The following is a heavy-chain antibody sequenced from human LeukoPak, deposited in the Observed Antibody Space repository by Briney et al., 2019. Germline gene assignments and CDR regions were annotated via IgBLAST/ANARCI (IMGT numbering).Heavy chain of an antibody. V-gene: IGHV1-2*02. J-gene: IGHJ4*02. Sequence: ASVKVSCKASGYTFTGYYIHWVRQAPGQGLEWMGWINPNSGGTNYAQKFQGRVTMTRDTSISTAYMELSRLRSDDTAVYYCARTGSRGVVVTANYWGQGTLVTVSS. CDR3: ARTGSRGVVVTANY. CDR1: GYTFTGYY. CDR2: INPNSGGT. D-gene: IGHD2-21*02.